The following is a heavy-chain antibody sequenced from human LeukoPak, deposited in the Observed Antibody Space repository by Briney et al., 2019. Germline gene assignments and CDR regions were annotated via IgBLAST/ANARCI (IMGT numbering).Heavy chain of an antibody. CDR2: MNPNSGNT. Sequence: GASVKVSCKASGYTFTSYDINWVRQATGQGLEWMGWMNPNSGNTGYAQKFQGRVTMTRNTSISTAYMELSSLRSEDTAVYYCARAKVAATLRSYYYGMDVWGQGTTVTVSS. D-gene: IGHD2-15*01. CDR3: ARAKVAATLRSYYYGMDV. J-gene: IGHJ6*02. V-gene: IGHV1-8*01. CDR1: GYTFTSYD.